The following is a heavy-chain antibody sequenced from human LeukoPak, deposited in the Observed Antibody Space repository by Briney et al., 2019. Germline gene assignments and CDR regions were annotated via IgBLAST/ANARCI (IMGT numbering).Heavy chain of an antibody. J-gene: IGHJ4*02. V-gene: IGHV4-4*07. D-gene: IGHD3-3*01. Sequence: PSETLSLTCTVSGGSISSYYWSWIRQPAGKGLEWIGYIYITGNTNYSPSLRSRVTMSLDTSKNQFSLKLSSVTATDTAVYYCARHPFFNPFDYWGLGTLVTVSS. CDR1: GGSISSYY. CDR2: IYITGNT. CDR3: ARHPFFNPFDY.